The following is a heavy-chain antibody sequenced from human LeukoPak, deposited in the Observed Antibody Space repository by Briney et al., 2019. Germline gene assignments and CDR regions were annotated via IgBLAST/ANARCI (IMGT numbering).Heavy chain of an antibody. D-gene: IGHD3-10*01. CDR3: ARYGSGSYYYYYYYMDV. Sequence: SETLSLTCAVYGGSFSGYYWSWIRQPPGEGLEWIGEINHSGSTNYNPSLKSRVTISVDTSKNQFSLKLSSVTAADTAVYYCARYGSGSYYYYYYYMDVWGKGTTVTVSS. J-gene: IGHJ6*03. CDR1: GGSFSGYY. CDR2: INHSGST. V-gene: IGHV4-34*01.